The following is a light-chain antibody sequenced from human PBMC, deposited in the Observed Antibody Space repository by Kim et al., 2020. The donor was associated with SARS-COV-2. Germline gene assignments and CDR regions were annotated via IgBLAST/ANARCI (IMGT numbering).Light chain of an antibody. CDR3: QQYGSSPWT. CDR2: VAS. V-gene: IGKV3-20*01. J-gene: IGKJ1*01. CDR1: QTVNNNY. Sequence: PGERATLSCRASQTVNNNYLAWYQQKPGQTPRLLIYVASSRATGIPDRFSGSGSGTDFTLNISRLESEDFAVYYCQQYGSSPWTFGQGTKVDIK.